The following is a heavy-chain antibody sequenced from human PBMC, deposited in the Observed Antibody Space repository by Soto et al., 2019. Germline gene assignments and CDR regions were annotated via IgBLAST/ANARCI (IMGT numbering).Heavy chain of an antibody. J-gene: IGHJ4*02. CDR3: ARGGQDFWSGPFDY. CDR2: IDTSGST. CDR1: GGSISNYY. V-gene: IGHV4-4*07. D-gene: IGHD3-3*01. Sequence: SETLSLTCTGSGGSISNYYCNWIRQPAGKGLEWIGRIDTSGSTNYNPSLKSRVTMSVDTSKQEFSLKLSSVTAADTALYYCARGGQDFWSGPFDYWGRGALVTVYS.